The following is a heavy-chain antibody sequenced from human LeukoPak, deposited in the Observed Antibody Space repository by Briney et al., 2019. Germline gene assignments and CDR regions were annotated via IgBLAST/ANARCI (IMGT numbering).Heavy chain of an antibody. CDR2: IWYDGSNK. D-gene: IGHD1-26*01. J-gene: IGHJ4*02. CDR3: ARFGGSGSYSGY. V-gene: IGHV3-33*01. CDR1: GFTFSSYG. Sequence: GGSLRLSCAASGFTFSSYGMHWVRQAPGKGLEWVAVIWYDGSNKYYADSVKGRFTISRDNSKNTLYLQMNSLRAEDTAAYYCARFGGSGSYSGYWGQGTLVTVSS.